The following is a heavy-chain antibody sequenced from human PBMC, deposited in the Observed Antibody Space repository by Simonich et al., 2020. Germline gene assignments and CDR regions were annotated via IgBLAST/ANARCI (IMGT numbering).Heavy chain of an antibody. V-gene: IGHV3-7*01. CDR2: IKQDGSEK. CDR3: ARDGLGTAYYYYMDV. J-gene: IGHJ6*03. Sequence: EVQLVQSGAEVKKPGESLKISCKGSGYSSNSYWIGWGRQAPGKGREWVANIKQDGSEKYYVDSVKGRFTISRDNAKNSLYLQMNSLRAEDTAVYYCARDGLGTAYYYYMDVWGKGTTVTVSS. CDR1: GYSSNSYW. D-gene: IGHD7-27*01.